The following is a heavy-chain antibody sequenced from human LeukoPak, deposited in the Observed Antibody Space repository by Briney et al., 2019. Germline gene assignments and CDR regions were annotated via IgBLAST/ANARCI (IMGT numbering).Heavy chain of an antibody. D-gene: IGHD3-16*02. V-gene: IGHV1-46*01. CDR3: ARVGYDYVWGSHRYPDY. CDR2: INPSGGST. Sequence: ASVKVSCKASGYTFTSYYMRWVRQAPGQGLEWMGIINPSGGSTSYAQKFQGRVTMTRDMSTSTDYMELSSLRSEDTAVYYCARVGYDYVWGSHRYPDYWGQGTLVTVSS. J-gene: IGHJ4*02. CDR1: GYTFTSYY.